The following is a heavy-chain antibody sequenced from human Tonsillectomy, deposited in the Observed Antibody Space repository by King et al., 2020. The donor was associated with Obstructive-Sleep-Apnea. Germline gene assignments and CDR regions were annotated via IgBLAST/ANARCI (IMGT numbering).Heavy chain of an antibody. CDR2: ISYDGSNK. Sequence: VQLVESGGGVVQPGRSLRLSCAASGFTFSSYAMHWVRQAPGKGLEWVAVISYDGSNKYYADSVKGRFTISRDNSKNTLYLQMNSLRAEDTAVYYCARGRIAAPGDWLDPWGQGTLVTVSS. CDR1: GFTFSSYA. D-gene: IGHD6-6*01. J-gene: IGHJ5*02. V-gene: IGHV3-30-3*01. CDR3: ARGRIAAPGDWLDP.